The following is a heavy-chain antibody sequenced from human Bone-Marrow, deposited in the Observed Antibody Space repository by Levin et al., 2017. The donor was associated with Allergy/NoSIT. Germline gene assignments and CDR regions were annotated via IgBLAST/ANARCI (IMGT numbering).Heavy chain of an antibody. D-gene: IGHD1-1*01. Sequence: PGGSLRLSCAASGFTFSSYGMHWVRQAPGKGLEWVAVIWYDGSNKYYADSVKGRFTISRDNSKNTLYLQMNSLRAEDTAVYYCARDRTWTGTAIDYWGQGTLVTVSS. CDR1: GFTFSSYG. J-gene: IGHJ4*02. CDR3: ARDRTWTGTAIDY. CDR2: IWYDGSNK. V-gene: IGHV3-33*01.